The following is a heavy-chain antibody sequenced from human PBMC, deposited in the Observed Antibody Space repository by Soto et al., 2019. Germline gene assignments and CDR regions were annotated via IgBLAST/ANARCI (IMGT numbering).Heavy chain of an antibody. CDR3: ARHASVHLGELSFGRDAFDI. V-gene: IGHV4-59*08. D-gene: IGHD3-16*02. CDR1: GGSISSYY. Sequence: PSETLSLTCTVSGGSISSYYWSWIRQPPGKGLEWIGYIYYSGSTNYNPSLKSRVTISVDTSKNQFSLKLSSVTAADTAVYYCARHASVHLGELSFGRDAFDIWGQGTMVTVSS. CDR2: IYYSGST. J-gene: IGHJ3*02.